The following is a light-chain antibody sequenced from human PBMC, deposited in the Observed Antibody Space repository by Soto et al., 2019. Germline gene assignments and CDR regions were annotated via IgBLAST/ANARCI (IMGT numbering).Light chain of an antibody. J-gene: IGKJ5*01. V-gene: IGKV3D-15*01. Sequence: EIVMTQSPATLSVSPGKTASLSCRASQSAGNFLAWYQQKPGQAPRLLIYYISTRATRIPARFSGSGSGTEFTLTINSLQSEDSAVYYCQQHNQWPITFGQGTRLEIK. CDR1: QSAGNF. CDR3: QQHNQWPIT. CDR2: YIS.